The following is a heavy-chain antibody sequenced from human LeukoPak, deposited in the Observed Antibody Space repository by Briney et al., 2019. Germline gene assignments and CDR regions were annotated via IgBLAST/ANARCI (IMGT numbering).Heavy chain of an antibody. Sequence: GGSLRLSCVASGFTFSISWVTWVRQAPGKGLKWVANIDKHGSGKYYVDSVKGRFAISRDYASNSVFLQMNSLRAEDTSVYYCVRDAGWGYYELWGQGTPVTVSS. V-gene: IGHV3-7*01. CDR1: GFTFSISW. CDR3: VRDAGWGYYEL. CDR2: IDKHGSGK. J-gene: IGHJ4*02. D-gene: IGHD3-22*01.